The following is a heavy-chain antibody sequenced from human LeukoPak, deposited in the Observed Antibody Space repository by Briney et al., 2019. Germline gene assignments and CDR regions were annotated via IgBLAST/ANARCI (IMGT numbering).Heavy chain of an antibody. CDR1: GLTISNNY. CDR3: ARDRIGRSKDH. D-gene: IGHD1-14*01. Sequence: GGSLRLSCAVSGLTISNNYMSWVRQAPGKGLEWVSVIYPDGSSYYTDSVKGRFTITRDNSKSTVYLQMNSLRVDDTAVYFCARDRIGRSKDHWGQGSLVTVSS. CDR2: IYPDGSS. J-gene: IGHJ4*02. V-gene: IGHV3-53*01.